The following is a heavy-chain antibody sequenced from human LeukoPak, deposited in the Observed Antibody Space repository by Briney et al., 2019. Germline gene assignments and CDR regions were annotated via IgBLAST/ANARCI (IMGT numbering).Heavy chain of an antibody. V-gene: IGHV3-23*01. Sequence: PGGSLRLSCAASGFTFSSYAMSWVRQAPGKGLEWVSAISGSGGSTYYADSVKGRFTISRDNSRNTVYLQMDSLRPEDTAVYHCAKGGIPTGPYYYFYYMDVWGNGTTVTVSS. CDR1: GFTFSSYA. CDR2: ISGSGGST. D-gene: IGHD3/OR15-3a*01. J-gene: IGHJ6*03. CDR3: AKGGIPTGPYYYFYYMDV.